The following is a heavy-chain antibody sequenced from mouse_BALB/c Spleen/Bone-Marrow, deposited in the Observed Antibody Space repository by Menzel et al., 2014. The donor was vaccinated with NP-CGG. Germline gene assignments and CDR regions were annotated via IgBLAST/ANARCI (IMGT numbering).Heavy chain of an antibody. J-gene: IGHJ3*01. CDR3: ARRLAY. Sequence: QVQLQQSGAELARPGASVKMSCKASGYTFTSYTMHWVKPRPGQGLEWIGYINPSSGYTNYNQKFKDKATLTADKSSSTAYMQLSSLTSEDSAVYYCARRLAYWGQGTLVTVSA. V-gene: IGHV1-4*01. CDR2: INPSSGYT. CDR1: GYTFTSYT.